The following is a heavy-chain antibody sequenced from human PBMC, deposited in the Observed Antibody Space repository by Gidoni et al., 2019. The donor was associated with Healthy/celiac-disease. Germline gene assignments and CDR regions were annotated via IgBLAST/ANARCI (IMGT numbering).Heavy chain of an antibody. CDR3: TTFGGAYVDYGDYVAFDY. CDR1: GFTFSNAW. V-gene: IGHV3-15*01. Sequence: EVQLVESGGGLVKPGGSLRLSCAASGFTFSNAWMSWVRQAPGKGLEWVGRIKSKTDGGTTDYAAPVKGRFTISRDDSKNTLYLQMNSLKTEDTAVYYCTTFGGAYVDYGDYVAFDYWGQGTLVTVSS. CDR2: IKSKTDGGTT. D-gene: IGHD4-17*01. J-gene: IGHJ4*02.